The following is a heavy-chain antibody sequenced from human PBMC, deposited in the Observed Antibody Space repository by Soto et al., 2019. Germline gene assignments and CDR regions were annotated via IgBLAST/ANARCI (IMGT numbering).Heavy chain of an antibody. Sequence: QVQLVQSGAEVKKPGASVKVSCKASGYTFTSCAMHWVRQAPGQRLEWMGWINAGNGNTKYSQKFQGRVTITRDTSASTAYMELSSLRSEDTALYYCARGPGGPDGPGDYWGQGTLVTVSS. J-gene: IGHJ4*02. D-gene: IGHD2-15*01. CDR1: GYTFTSCA. CDR3: ARGPGGPDGPGDY. CDR2: INAGNGNT. V-gene: IGHV1-3*01.